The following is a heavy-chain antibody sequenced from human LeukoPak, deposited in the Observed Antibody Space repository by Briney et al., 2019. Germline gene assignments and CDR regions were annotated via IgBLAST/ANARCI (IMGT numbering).Heavy chain of an antibody. J-gene: IGHJ4*02. CDR1: GYTFTTFG. CDR2: ISTYNGNT. Sequence: ASVKVSCKTSGYTFTTFGITWVRQAPGQGLEWMGWISTYNGNTNYAQNFQGRVTMTTDTSTSTAYMELRSLTSDDTAVYYCARVGTDCSDGNCYWGQGTLVTDSS. D-gene: IGHD2-15*01. CDR3: ARVGTDCSDGNCY. V-gene: IGHV1-18*01.